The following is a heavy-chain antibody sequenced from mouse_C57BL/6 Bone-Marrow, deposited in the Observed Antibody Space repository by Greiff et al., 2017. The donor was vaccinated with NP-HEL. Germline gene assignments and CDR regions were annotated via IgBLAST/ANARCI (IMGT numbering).Heavy chain of an antibody. CDR3: ARPITTVVPRRPDWYFDV. CDR2: IYPGNGDT. J-gene: IGHJ1*03. D-gene: IGHD1-1*01. V-gene: IGHV1-12*01. CDR1: GYTFTSYN. Sequence: LQQSGAELVRPGASAKMSCKASGYTFTSYNMHWVKQTPRQGLEWIGAIYPGNGDTSYNQKFKGKATLTVDKSSSTAYMQLSSLTSEDSAVYFCARPITTVVPRRPDWYFDVWGTGTTVTVSS.